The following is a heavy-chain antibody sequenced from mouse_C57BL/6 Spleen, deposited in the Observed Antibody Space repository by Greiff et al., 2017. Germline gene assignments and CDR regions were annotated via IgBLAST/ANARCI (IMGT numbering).Heavy chain of an antibody. J-gene: IGHJ4*01. V-gene: IGHV1-59*01. Sequence: QVQLQQPGAELVRPGTSVKLSCKASGYTFTSYWMHWVKQRPGQGLEWIGVIDPSDSYTNYNQKFKGTATMTVDTSSSTAYMQLSSLTSEDSAVYYCARGYGNYGGGAMDYWGQGTSVTVSS. CDR3: ARGYGNYGGGAMDY. D-gene: IGHD2-1*01. CDR2: IDPSDSYT. CDR1: GYTFTSYW.